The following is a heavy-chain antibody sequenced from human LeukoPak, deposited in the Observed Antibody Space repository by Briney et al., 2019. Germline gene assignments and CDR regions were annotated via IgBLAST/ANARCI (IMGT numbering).Heavy chain of an antibody. Sequence: PGESLKISCKGSGYNFTKNWISWVRQMPGKGLEWMGRIDPSDSYTNYSPSFQGHVTISADKSTSTAYLQWSSLKASDTAMYYYARGKGLSSPWGQGTLVTVSS. J-gene: IGHJ5*02. CDR2: IDPSDSYT. CDR1: GYNFTKNW. CDR3: ARGKGLSSP. V-gene: IGHV5-10-1*01.